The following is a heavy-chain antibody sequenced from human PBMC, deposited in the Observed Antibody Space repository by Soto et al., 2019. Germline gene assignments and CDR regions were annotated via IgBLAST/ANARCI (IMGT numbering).Heavy chain of an antibody. CDR3: ARASGDHRPADP. Sequence: EVQLVESGGGLIQPGGSLRLSCAASGLTVSTNYMSWVGQPPGKGLEWVSVIYSGGRTYYADSVKGRFTISRDNSKNTLYLQMNSLRAEDTAVYYCARASGDHRPADPWGQGTLVTVSS. CDR1: GLTVSTNY. V-gene: IGHV3-53*01. D-gene: IGHD2-21*02. J-gene: IGHJ5*02. CDR2: IYSGGRT.